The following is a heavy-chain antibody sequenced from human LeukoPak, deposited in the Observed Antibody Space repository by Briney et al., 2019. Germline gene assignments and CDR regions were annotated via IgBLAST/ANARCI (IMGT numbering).Heavy chain of an antibody. J-gene: IGHJ4*02. V-gene: IGHV4-59*01. D-gene: IGHD1-26*01. CDR3: ARDGGLGGPTLFGY. CDR2: IYYSDNT. CDR1: GGSISTYY. Sequence: SEALSLTCTVSGGSISTYYWSWIRQPPGKGLECIGYIYYSDNTNYNPSLKGRVTISVDTSKNQFSLKLTSVTAADPAVYYCARDGGLGGPTLFGYGGRGTLVTVSS.